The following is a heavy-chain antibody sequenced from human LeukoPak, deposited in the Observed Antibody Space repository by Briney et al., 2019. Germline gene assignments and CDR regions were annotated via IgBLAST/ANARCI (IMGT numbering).Heavy chain of an antibody. CDR2: TYYRSRWYN. Sequence: SRTLSLTCAISGDSVSSNSAAWNWIRQSPSRGLEWLGRTYYRSRWYNDYALSVKSRITINPDASRNQFSLQLNSVTPEDTAVYYCASSIAAAGNFDYWGQGTLVTVSS. V-gene: IGHV6-1*01. J-gene: IGHJ4*02. CDR3: ASSIAAAGNFDY. D-gene: IGHD6-13*01. CDR1: GDSVSSNSAA.